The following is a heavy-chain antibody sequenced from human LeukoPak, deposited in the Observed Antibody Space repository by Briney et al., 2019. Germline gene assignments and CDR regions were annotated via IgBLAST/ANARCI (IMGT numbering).Heavy chain of an antibody. CDR3: ARVGYYDSRGYRGYYYYYYMDV. D-gene: IGHD3-22*01. CDR1: GGSISSGSYY. CDR2: IYTSGST. Sequence: SETLSLTCTVSGGSISSGSYYWSWIRQPAGKGLEWIGRIYTSGSTNYNPSLKSRVTISVDTSKNQFSLKLSSVTAADTAVYYCARVGYYDSRGYRGYYYYYYMDVWGKGTTVNVS. J-gene: IGHJ6*03. V-gene: IGHV4-61*02.